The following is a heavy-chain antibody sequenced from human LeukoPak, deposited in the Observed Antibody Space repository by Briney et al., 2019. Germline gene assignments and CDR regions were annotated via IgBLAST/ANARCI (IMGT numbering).Heavy chain of an antibody. CDR1: GFTFSSYA. D-gene: IGHD6-13*01. Sequence: QPGGSLRLSCAASGFTFSSYAMNWVRQAPGKGLEWVSSISSSGSTIYYADSLRGRFTISRDNAKNSLYLQMNSLRDEDTAVYYCAREAGTSRGSSWLRLYYFDYWGQGTLVTVSS. CDR3: AREAGTSRGSSWLRLYYFDY. J-gene: IGHJ4*02. V-gene: IGHV3-48*02. CDR2: ISSSGSTI.